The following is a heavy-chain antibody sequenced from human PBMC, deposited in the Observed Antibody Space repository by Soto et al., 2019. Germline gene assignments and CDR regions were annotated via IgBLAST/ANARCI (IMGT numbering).Heavy chain of an antibody. CDR2: IIPIFGTA. CDR1: GGTFSSYA. V-gene: IGHV1-69*01. J-gene: IGHJ5*02. Sequence: QVQLVQSGAEVKTPGSSVKVSCKASGGTFSSYAISWLRQAPGQGLEWMGGIIPIFGTANYAQKFQGRVTITADDSTSTAYMELSSLRSEDTAVYYCARDSFRDWLLYSWFDPWGQGTLVTVSS. D-gene: IGHD3-3*01. CDR3: ARDSFRDWLLYSWFDP.